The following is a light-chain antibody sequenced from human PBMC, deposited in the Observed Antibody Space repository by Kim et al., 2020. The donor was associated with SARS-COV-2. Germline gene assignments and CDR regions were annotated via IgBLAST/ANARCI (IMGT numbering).Light chain of an antibody. CDR2: GNR. Sequence: GQRLTISCTGNSSNLGAGYDVSWYQQFPGTAPKLLIYGNRHRPSGVPDRFSGSKSGTSASLAISGLQAGDEADYYCQSYDSSLSALFGGGTQLTVL. CDR3: QSYDSSLSAL. J-gene: IGLJ2*01. CDR1: SSNLGAGYD. V-gene: IGLV1-40*01.